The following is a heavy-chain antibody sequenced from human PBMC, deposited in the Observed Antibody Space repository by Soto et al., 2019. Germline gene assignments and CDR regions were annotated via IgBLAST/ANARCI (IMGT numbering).Heavy chain of an antibody. V-gene: IGHV4-39*01. CDR2: IYFSGAT. J-gene: IGHJ4*02. CDR3: ARLQREYYFDY. CDR1: GASININNYY. Sequence: SETLSLTCTVSGASININNYYWGWVLQPPGKGLEWIGSIYFSGATYYNPSLKSRVTISVDTSKNQFSLRLNSVTAADAAVYYCARLQREYYFDYWGPGTLVTVSS.